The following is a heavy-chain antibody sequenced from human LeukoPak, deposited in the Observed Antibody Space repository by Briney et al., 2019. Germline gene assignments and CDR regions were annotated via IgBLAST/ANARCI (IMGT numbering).Heavy chain of an antibody. CDR2: IIPIFGTA. D-gene: IGHD3-9*01. Sequence: SVKVSCKASGGTFSSYAISWVRQAPGQGLEWMGGIIPIFGTANYAQKFQGRATITADESTSTAYMELSSLRSEDTAVYYCARDRPDILTGSRNWFDPWGQGTLVTVSS. J-gene: IGHJ5*02. CDR1: GGTFSSYA. CDR3: ARDRPDILTGSRNWFDP. V-gene: IGHV1-69*13.